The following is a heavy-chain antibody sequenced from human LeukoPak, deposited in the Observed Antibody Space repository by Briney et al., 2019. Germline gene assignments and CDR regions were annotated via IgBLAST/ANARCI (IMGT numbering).Heavy chain of an antibody. CDR1: GYSISSGYY. CDR3: ARGRTYSNYNY. Sequence: SETLSLTCAVSGYSISSGYYWSWIRQPPGKGLEWIGYIYYSGSTYYNPSLKSRVTISVDTSKNQFSLKLSSVTAADTAVYYCARGRTYSNYNYWGQGTLVTVSS. V-gene: IGHV4-30-4*08. J-gene: IGHJ4*02. D-gene: IGHD4-11*01. CDR2: IYYSGST.